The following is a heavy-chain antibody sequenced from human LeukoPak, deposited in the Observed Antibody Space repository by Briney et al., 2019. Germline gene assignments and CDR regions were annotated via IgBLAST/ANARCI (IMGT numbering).Heavy chain of an antibody. CDR1: GYLFTSYW. Sequence: GESLKISCKGSGYLFTSYWMHWVRQVPGKGLVWVSRINSDGSDPIYADSVKGRFTISRDNAKNTVHLQMNSLGVGDTAVYYCARGSPDYSWYAYWGQGTLVTVSS. V-gene: IGHV3-74*01. D-gene: IGHD6-13*01. CDR3: ARGSPDYSWYAY. J-gene: IGHJ4*02. CDR2: INSDGSDP.